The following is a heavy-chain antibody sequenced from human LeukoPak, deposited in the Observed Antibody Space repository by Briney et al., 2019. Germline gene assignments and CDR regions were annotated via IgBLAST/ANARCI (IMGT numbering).Heavy chain of an antibody. CDR1: GGTFSSYA. CDR3: ARERITMVRGVRQRGNWFDP. V-gene: IGHV1-46*01. Sequence: ASVKVSCKASGGTFSSYAISWVRQAPGQGLEWMGIINPSGGSTSYAQKFQGRVTMTRDMSTSTVYMELSSLRSEDTAVYYCARERITMVRGVRQRGNWFDPWGQGTLVTVSS. CDR2: INPSGGST. D-gene: IGHD3-10*01. J-gene: IGHJ5*02.